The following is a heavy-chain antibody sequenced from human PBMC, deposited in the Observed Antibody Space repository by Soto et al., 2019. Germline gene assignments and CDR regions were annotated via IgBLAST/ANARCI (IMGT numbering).Heavy chain of an antibody. CDR3: ARGRIAARPRGIDY. CDR2: MNPNSGNT. D-gene: IGHD6-6*01. J-gene: IGHJ4*02. CDR1: GYTFTSYD. V-gene: IGHV1-8*01. Sequence: ASVKVSCKASGYTFTSYDINWVRQATGQGLEWMGWMNPNSGNTGYAQKFQGRVTMTRNTSISTAYMELSSLRSEDTAVYYCARGRIAARPRGIDYWGQGTLVTAPQ.